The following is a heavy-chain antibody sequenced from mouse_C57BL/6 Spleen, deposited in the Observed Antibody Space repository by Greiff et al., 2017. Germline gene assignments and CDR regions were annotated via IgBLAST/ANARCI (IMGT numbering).Heavy chain of an antibody. CDR2: INPNNGDT. V-gene: IGHV1-20*01. J-gene: IGHJ1*03. CDR3: ARDYGNRFWYFDV. D-gene: IGHD2-1*01. CDR1: GYPFTGYF. Sequence: EVKLQESGPELVKPGDSVKISCKASGYPFTGYFMNWVMQSHGKSLEWIGRINPNNGDTFYNQKVKGKATLTGDKSSNTAHMELRSLTSEDSAVYYCARDYGNRFWYFDVWGTGTTVTVSS.